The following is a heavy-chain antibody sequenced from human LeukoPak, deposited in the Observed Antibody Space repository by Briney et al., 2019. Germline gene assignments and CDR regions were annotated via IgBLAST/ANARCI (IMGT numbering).Heavy chain of an antibody. CDR1: GFTFSSYG. D-gene: IGHD5-18*01. V-gene: IGHV3-30*18. CDR2: ISNDGSKK. Sequence: KAGGSLRLSCAASGFTFSSYGMHRVRQAPGKGLDWVAVISNDGSKKYYADSVKGRFTISRDNSKNTLSLQVSSLRTEDTAVYYCAKDRYSYAFEYSDSWGQGTLVTVSS. CDR3: AKDRYSYAFEYSDS. J-gene: IGHJ4*02.